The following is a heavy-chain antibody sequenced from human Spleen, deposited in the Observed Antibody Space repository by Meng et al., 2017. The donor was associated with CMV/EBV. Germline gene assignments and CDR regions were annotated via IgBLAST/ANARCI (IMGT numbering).Heavy chain of an antibody. V-gene: IGHV1-46*01. Sequence: ASVKVSCKASGYTFTSYYMHWVRQAPGQGLEWMGIINPSGGSTSYAQKFQGRVTMTRDTSTSTVYMELSSLRSEDTAVYYCATKHYDNLTGPHPYYYYYGLDVWGQGTTVTVSS. CDR1: GYTFTSYY. J-gene: IGHJ6*02. D-gene: IGHD3-9*01. CDR3: ATKHYDNLTGPHPYYYYYGLDV. CDR2: INPSGGST.